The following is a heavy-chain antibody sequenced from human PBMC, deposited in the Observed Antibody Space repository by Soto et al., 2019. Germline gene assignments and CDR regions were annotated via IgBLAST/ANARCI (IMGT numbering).Heavy chain of an antibody. Sequence: GGSLRLSCAASGFTFRSYTMHWVRQAPGKGLEWVAFISNDGSNKDDADSVKGRFTIFRDNSKNTLYLQMNSLRAEDTAVYYCAREEAKHYFGYYFYFPMDVWGQGTTVTVSS. CDR1: GFTFRSYT. J-gene: IGHJ6*02. CDR3: AREEAKHYFGYYFYFPMDV. V-gene: IGHV3-30*04. D-gene: IGHD3-3*01. CDR2: ISNDGSNK.